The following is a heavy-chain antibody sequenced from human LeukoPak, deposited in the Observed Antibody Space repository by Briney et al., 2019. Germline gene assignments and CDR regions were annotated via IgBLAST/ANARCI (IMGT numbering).Heavy chain of an antibody. J-gene: IGHJ4*02. D-gene: IGHD3-10*01. V-gene: IGHV3-23*01. Sequence: QTGGSLRLSCAASGFTFSSYAMSWVRQAPGKGLEWVSAISGSGGSTYYADSVKGRFTISRDNTKNSLYLQMNSLRAEDTAVYYCARGAETGSSRFDYWGQGTLVTVSS. CDR2: ISGSGGST. CDR1: GFTFSSYA. CDR3: ARGAETGSSRFDY.